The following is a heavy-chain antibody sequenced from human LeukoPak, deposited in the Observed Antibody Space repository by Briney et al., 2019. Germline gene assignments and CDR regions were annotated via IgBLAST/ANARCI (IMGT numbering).Heavy chain of an antibody. V-gene: IGHV3-66*01. D-gene: IGHD3-3*01. J-gene: IGHJ4*02. CDR1: GFTVSSNY. CDR3: ARVDGYDFFFDY. CDR2: IHGNGNT. Sequence: GGSLRLSCAASGFTVSSNYMSWVRQAPGKGLEWVSVIHGNGNTYYAASVKGRFTISRDNSKNTLYLQMNSLRAEDTAVYYCARVDGYDFFFDYWGQGTLVTVSS.